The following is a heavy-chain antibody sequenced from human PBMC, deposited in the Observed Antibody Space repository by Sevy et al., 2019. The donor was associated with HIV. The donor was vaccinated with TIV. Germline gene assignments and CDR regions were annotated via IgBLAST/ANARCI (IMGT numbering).Heavy chain of an antibody. CDR3: TRVLGTTSPYYYYGLDV. J-gene: IGHJ6*02. CDR2: IRSQTYGGTT. V-gene: IGHV3-49*03. CDR1: GFTFGDYA. Sequence: GGSLRLSCTGSGFTFGDYAMSWIRQAPGKGLEWVGFIRSQTYGGTTEYAASVKGRFTISRDNSKSIAYLQMNSLKTEDTAVYYCTRVLGTTSPYYYYGLDVWGQGTTVTVSS. D-gene: IGHD1-1*01.